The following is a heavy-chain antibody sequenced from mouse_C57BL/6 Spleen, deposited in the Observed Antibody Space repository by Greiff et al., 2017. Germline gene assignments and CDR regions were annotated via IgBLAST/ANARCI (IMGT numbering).Heavy chain of an antibody. CDR1: GYTFTDYN. Sequence: EVQLVESGPELVKPGASVKIPCKASGYTFTDYNMDWVKQSHGKSLEWIGDINPNNGGTIYNQKFKGKATLTVDKSSSTAYMQLSSLTSEDSAVYYCAREDYDWYFDVWGTGTTVTVSS. CDR2: INPNNGGT. D-gene: IGHD2-4*01. CDR3: AREDYDWYFDV. V-gene: IGHV1-18*01. J-gene: IGHJ1*03.